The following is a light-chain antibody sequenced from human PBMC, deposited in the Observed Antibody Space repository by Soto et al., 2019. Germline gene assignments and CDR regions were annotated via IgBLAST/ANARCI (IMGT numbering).Light chain of an antibody. CDR1: QSISKW. CDR3: QQYHDYLPWT. V-gene: IGKV1-5*01. Sequence: DIQMTQSPSTLSASVGDRVTITCRASQSISKWLAWYQQKPGKAPKVLIFDASILKSGVPSRFSGSGSGTEFTLTISSLQPDDFATYYCQQYHDYLPWTFGQGTKVEIK. J-gene: IGKJ1*01. CDR2: DAS.